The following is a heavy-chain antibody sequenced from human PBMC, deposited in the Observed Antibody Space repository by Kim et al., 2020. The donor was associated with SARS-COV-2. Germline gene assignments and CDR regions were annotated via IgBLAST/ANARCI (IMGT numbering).Heavy chain of an antibody. D-gene: IGHD3-10*01. CDR1: GFTFSSYA. J-gene: IGHJ6*02. CDR2: ISGSGGST. CDR3: AKDLRSLLWFPPGAYYYGMDV. Sequence: GGSLRLSCAASGFTFSSYAMSWVRQAPGKGLEWVSAISGSGGSTYYADSVKGRFTISRDNSKNTLYLQMNSLRAEDTAVYYCAKDLRSLLWFPPGAYYYGMDVWGQGTTVTVSS. V-gene: IGHV3-23*01.